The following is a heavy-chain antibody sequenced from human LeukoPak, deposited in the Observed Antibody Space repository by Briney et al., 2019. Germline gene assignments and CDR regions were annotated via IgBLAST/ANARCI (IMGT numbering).Heavy chain of an antibody. CDR3: ARGLGLSSWYKAYYYYYMDV. CDR1: GYTFTSYD. J-gene: IGHJ6*03. CDR2: VNPNSGNT. D-gene: IGHD6-13*01. Sequence: ASVKVSCKASGYTFTSYDINWVRQATGQGLEWMGWVNPNSGNTGYAQKFQGRVTITRNTSISTAYMELSSLRSEDTAVYYCARGLGLSSWYKAYYYYYMDVWGKGTTVTVSS. V-gene: IGHV1-8*03.